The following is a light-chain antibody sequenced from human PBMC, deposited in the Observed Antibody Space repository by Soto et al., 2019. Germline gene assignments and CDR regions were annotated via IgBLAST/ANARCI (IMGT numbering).Light chain of an antibody. Sequence: DIQMTQSPSTLAASVGDRVTIACRASQSVSSWLAWYQQKPGKAPKLLIYDASSLERGVPSRFSGSGSGTGFTLTISSLQPDDFATYYCQQYNTYSPWTFGQGTKVEVK. J-gene: IGKJ1*01. CDR3: QQYNTYSPWT. V-gene: IGKV1-5*01. CDR1: QSVSSW. CDR2: DAS.